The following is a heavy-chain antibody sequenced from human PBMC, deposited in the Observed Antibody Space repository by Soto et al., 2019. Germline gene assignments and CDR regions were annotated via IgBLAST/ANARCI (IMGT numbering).Heavy chain of an antibody. J-gene: IGHJ4*02. CDR1: GYTFTGYY. D-gene: IGHD3-22*01. CDR3: ARSTPYSSGYYYVDYFDY. V-gene: IGHV1-2*04. Sequence: ASVKVSCKASGYTFTGYYMHWVRQAPGQGLEWMGWINPNSGGTNYAQKFQGWVTMTRDTSISTAYMELSKLRSDDTAVYYCARSTPYSSGYYYVDYFDYWGQGTLVTVSS. CDR2: INPNSGGT.